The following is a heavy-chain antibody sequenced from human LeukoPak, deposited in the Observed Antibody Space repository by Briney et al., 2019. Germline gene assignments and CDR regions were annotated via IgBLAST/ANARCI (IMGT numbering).Heavy chain of an antibody. CDR2: IYYSGST. CDR3: ASTPLYCSGGSCQPYYYYGMDV. V-gene: IGHV4-31*03. D-gene: IGHD2-15*01. J-gene: IGHJ6*02. CDR1: GGSISSGGYD. Sequence: SETLSLTCTVSGGSISSGGYDWSWIRQHPGKGLEWIGYIYYSGSTYYNPSLKSRVTISVDTSKNQFSLKLSSVTAADTAVYYCASTPLYCSGGSCQPYYYYGMDVWGQGTTVTVSS.